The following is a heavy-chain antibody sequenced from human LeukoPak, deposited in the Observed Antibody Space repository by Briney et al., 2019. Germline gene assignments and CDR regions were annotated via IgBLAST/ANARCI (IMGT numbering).Heavy chain of an antibody. CDR1: GFTFSTYA. CDR2: ISGSGGST. CDR3: AKELMRSRVLRYFDWGGTPGY. V-gene: IGHV3-23*01. J-gene: IGHJ4*02. Sequence: PGGSLRLSCAASGFTFSTYAMHWVRQAPGKGLEWVSAISGSGGSTYYADSVKGRFTISRDNSKNTLYLQMNSLRAEDTAVYYCAKELMRSRVLRYFDWGGTPGYWGQGTLVTVSS. D-gene: IGHD3-9*01.